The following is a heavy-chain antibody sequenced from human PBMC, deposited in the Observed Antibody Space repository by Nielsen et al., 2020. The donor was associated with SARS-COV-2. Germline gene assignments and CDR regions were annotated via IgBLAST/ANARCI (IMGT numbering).Heavy chain of an antibody. V-gene: IGHV5-51*01. J-gene: IGHJ6*02. CDR3: ARRTSGSLEGAMDV. CDR1: GYSFNKYW. CDR2: IYPDDSDT. D-gene: IGHD1-26*01. Sequence: GESLKISCKGSGYSFNKYWIGWVRQMPGKGLEWMGIIYPDDSDTRYSPSFQGQVTISADKSISTAYLQWSGLKASDTAMYYCARRTSGSLEGAMDVWGQGTTVTVSS.